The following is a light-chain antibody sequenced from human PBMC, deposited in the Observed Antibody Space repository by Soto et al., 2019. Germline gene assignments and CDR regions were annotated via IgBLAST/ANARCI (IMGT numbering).Light chain of an antibody. CDR2: EDN. CDR1: SSNIGKNY. J-gene: IGLJ1*01. Sequence: QSVLTPPPSVSAAPGQKVTFSCSGSSSNIGKNYVSWYQQVPGTAPKLLIYEDNKRRSGIPDRFSGSQSGTSATLGITGLQTGDEADYYCGTWDSSLSVFVFGTGTKVTVL. CDR3: GTWDSSLSVFV. V-gene: IGLV1-51*02.